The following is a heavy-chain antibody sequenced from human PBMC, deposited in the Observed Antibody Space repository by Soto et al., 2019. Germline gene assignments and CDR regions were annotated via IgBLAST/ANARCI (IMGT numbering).Heavy chain of an antibody. Sequence: ASVKVSCKASGYTFTGHYIHWVRQAPEQGPEWMGEIGPDSGATRYAQKFQGRVTMTRDMSITTVYMELNNLSPDDTAVYYCGRGRSGQIVVFYWGQGTQVTVSS. CDR1: GYTFTGHY. CDR2: IGPDSGAT. J-gene: IGHJ4*02. D-gene: IGHD1-26*01. CDR3: GRGRSGQIVVFY. V-gene: IGHV1-2*02.